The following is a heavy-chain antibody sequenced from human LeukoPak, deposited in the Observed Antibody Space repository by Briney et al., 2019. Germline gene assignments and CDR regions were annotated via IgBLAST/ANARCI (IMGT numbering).Heavy chain of an antibody. V-gene: IGHV3-49*04. CDR3: TRAGATVTNRYYYYYYMDV. D-gene: IGHD4-17*01. CDR2: IRSKAYGGTT. Sequence: GGSLRLSCTASGFTFGDYAMSWVRQAPGKGLEWVGFIRSKAYGGTTEYAASVKGRLTISRDDSKSIAYLQMNSLKTEDTAVYYCTRAGATVTNRYYYYYYMDVWGKGTTVTISS. J-gene: IGHJ6*03. CDR1: GFTFGDYA.